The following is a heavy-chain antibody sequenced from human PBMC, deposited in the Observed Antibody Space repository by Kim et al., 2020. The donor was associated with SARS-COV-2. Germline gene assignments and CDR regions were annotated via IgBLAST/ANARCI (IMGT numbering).Heavy chain of an antibody. D-gene: IGHD2-2*01. V-gene: IGHV1-69*04. CDR2: IIPILGIA. Sequence: SVKVSCKASGGTFSSYAISWVRQAPGQGLEWMGRIIPILGIANYAQKFQGRVTITADKSTSTAYMELSSLRSEDTAVYYCARSPEAVVPAAIDYWGQGTLVTVSS. J-gene: IGHJ4*02. CDR3: ARSPEAVVPAAIDY. CDR1: GGTFSSYA.